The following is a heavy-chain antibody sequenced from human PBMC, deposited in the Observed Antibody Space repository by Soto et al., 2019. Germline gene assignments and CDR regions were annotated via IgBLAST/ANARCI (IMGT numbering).Heavy chain of an antibody. CDR3: ARGRYFTYYYDSSGYSPRFVALDI. CDR1: GGSFSGYY. J-gene: IGHJ3*02. CDR2: INHSGST. Sequence: PSETLSLTCAVYGGSFSGYYWSWIRQPPGKGLEWIGEINHSGSTNYNPSLKSRVTISVDTSKNQFSLKLSSVTAADTAVYYCARGRYFTYYYDSSGYSPRFVALDIWGQGTMVS. V-gene: IGHV4-34*01. D-gene: IGHD3-22*01.